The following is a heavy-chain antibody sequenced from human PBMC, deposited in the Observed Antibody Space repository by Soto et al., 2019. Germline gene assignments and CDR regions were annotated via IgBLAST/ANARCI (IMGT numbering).Heavy chain of an antibody. V-gene: IGHV3-48*03. CDR1: GFTFSSSE. CDR2: IHPGGQTI. Sequence: EVQLVESGGGLVQPGGSLRLSCAASGFTFSSSEMYWVRQAPGKGLEWISYIHPGGQTIFYAESVKGRFTISRDNAKHSVYLQMNRLRAEDPAVYYCASRGSRWGRGTKVTVSS. CDR3: ASRGSR. J-gene: IGHJ3*01. D-gene: IGHD2-15*01.